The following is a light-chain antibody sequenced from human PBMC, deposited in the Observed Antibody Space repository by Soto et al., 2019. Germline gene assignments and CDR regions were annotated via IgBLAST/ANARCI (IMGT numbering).Light chain of an antibody. J-gene: IGLJ1*01. CDR1: SSNIGTYY. Sequence: QSVLPQPPSASGTPGQRVTISCSGSSSNIGTYYVDWYQQLPGTAPKLLIHRNGQRPSGVPDRFSGSKSGTSASLAISGLRSEDEADYYCATWDDRLRAYVIGAGTKVTVL. CDR2: RNG. CDR3: ATWDDRLRAYV. V-gene: IGLV1-47*01.